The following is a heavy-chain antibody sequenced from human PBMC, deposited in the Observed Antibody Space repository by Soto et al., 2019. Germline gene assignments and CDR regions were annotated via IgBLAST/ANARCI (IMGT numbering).Heavy chain of an antibody. CDR3: ATMKRARLDS. CDR2: INPILDST. J-gene: IGHJ4*02. Sequence: QEQVVQSGPAMKEPGSSVKVSCRASGIMSSGYGFSWVRQAPGQGLEWVGMINPILDSTHFAQNLQGRVSLSVVKSTDTAYLEVTSLRLEDTAIYFCATMKRARLDSWGRGTVVTVSS. CDR1: GIMSSGYG. D-gene: IGHD6-25*01. V-gene: IGHV1-69*09.